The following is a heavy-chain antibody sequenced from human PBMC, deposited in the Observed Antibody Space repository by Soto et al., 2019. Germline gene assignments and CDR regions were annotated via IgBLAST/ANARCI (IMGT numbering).Heavy chain of an antibody. Sequence: GGSLRLSCVASGFSFGSYNMNWVRQAPGKGLQWVAHITSGLTTHYADFVQGRFTISRDNAENSLYLEIYDLRDEDTAVYYCARDSSHGVAVGGLDSWGQGTLVTVSS. CDR1: GFSFGSYN. V-gene: IGHV3-48*02. CDR3: ARDSSHGVAVGGLDS. J-gene: IGHJ4*02. CDR2: ITSGLTT. D-gene: IGHD3-3*01.